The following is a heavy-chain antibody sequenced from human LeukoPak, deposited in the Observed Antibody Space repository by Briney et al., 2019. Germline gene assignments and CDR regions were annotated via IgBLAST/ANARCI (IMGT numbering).Heavy chain of an antibody. CDR2: IYYSGST. CDR3: ARGGTDFDY. V-gene: IGHV4-59*08. J-gene: IGHJ4*02. CDR1: GGSISSYY. Sequence: SETLSLTCTVSGGSISSYYWSWIRQAPGKGLEWIGHIYYSGSTNYNPSLASRVTMSVDTSKNQFSLKLSSVTATDTALYYCARGGTDFDYWGQGTLVTVSS. D-gene: IGHD2-15*01.